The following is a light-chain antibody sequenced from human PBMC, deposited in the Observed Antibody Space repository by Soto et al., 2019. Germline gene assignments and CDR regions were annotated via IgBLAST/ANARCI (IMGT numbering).Light chain of an antibody. CDR2: GAS. V-gene: IGKV1-9*01. Sequence: IQLTQSPSSLSASVGDRVTVTCRSSQDISSYLAWYQQKPGKAPKVLIYGASTLQSGVPPRFGGSGSGTAFTLTISSLQPEDFANYFCQQVHDYPITFGGGTKVDIK. CDR3: QQVHDYPIT. J-gene: IGKJ4*01. CDR1: QDISSY.